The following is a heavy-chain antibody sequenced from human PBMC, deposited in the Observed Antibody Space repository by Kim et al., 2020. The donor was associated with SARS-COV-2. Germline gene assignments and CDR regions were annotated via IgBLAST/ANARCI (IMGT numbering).Heavy chain of an antibody. Sequence: YADSVKGRFTISRDNAKTSLYLQMNSLRAEDTAVYYCASLGYCSSTSCHDWGQGTLVTVSS. D-gene: IGHD2-2*01. V-gene: IGHV3-21*01. J-gene: IGHJ4*02. CDR3: ASLGYCSSTSCHD.